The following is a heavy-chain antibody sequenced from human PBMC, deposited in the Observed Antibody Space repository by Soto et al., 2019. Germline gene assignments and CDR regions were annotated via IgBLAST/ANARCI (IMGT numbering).Heavy chain of an antibody. V-gene: IGHV3-23*01. Sequence: EVQLLESGGGLVQPGGSLRLSCAASGFSFTTHAMGWVRQAPGKGLEWVSAVSGSGSTTYYADSVKGRFIISRNNAKTTAYLYMNSLRAEDTAVYYCARDPRYYDSGGYYDYWGQGTLVTVSS. CDR3: ARDPRYYDSGGYYDY. D-gene: IGHD3-22*01. CDR2: VSGSGSTT. CDR1: GFSFTTHA. J-gene: IGHJ4*02.